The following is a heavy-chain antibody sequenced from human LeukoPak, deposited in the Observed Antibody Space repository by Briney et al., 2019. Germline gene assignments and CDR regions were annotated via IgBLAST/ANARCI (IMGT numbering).Heavy chain of an antibody. CDR3: ASRYHPPAAMAASSSWFDH. CDR2: INHSGST. CDR1: GGSFSGYH. D-gene: IGHD2-2*01. J-gene: IGHJ5*02. V-gene: IGHV4-34*01. Sequence: SETLSLTCAVHGGSFSGYHWSWIRQPPGKGLEWIGEINHSGSTNYNPSLTSRVTISVDMSKYKFPLKLTNVTAADTAVYYCASRYHPPAAMAASSSWFDHWGQGTLVTVSS.